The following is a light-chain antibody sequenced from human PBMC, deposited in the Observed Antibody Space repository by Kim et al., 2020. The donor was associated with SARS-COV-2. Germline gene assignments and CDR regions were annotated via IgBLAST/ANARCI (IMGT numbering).Light chain of an antibody. CDR1: NIGSRS. CDR2: ENR. Sequence: SYELTQPPSVSVATGKTAAITCGGDNIGSRSVHWYQQRPGQAPVLVMSENRDRPSGIPERFSGANSGNTATLTISRVEVGDEADYYCQVWDGSSQQPGVFGGGTQLTVL. J-gene: IGLJ3*02. CDR3: QVWDGSSQQPGV. V-gene: IGLV3-21*04.